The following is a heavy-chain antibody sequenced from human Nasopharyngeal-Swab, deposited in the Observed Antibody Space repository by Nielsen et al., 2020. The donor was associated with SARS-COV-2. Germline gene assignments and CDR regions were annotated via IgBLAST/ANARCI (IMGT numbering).Heavy chain of an antibody. CDR3: ARALSNSWPHNWYFDL. J-gene: IGHJ2*01. Sequence: ASVKVSCKASGYTFVNYAINWVRQAPGQGLEWMGWISTSTGNTNYAQKVQDRVTMTTAPSTDTAYMELRNLRSDDTALYYCARALSNSWPHNWYFDLWGRGTLVTVSS. D-gene: IGHD6-13*01. CDR2: ISTSTGNT. CDR1: GYTFVNYA. V-gene: IGHV1-18*01.